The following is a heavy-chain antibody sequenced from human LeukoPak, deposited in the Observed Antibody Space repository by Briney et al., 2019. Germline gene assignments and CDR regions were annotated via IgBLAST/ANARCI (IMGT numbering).Heavy chain of an antibody. D-gene: IGHD2-15*01. CDR3: ARLYCSAGSCYSAKTYYNWFDP. V-gene: IGHV4-39*07. CDR2: IFYGGGVYSGST. J-gene: IGHJ5*02. CDR1: GGSISSRTYY. Sequence: PSETLSLTCTVSGGSISSRTYYWGWLRQPPGKGGEWGGCIFYGGGVYSGSTFYNPSLKSRVTISVDTSKNQFSLKLSSVTAADTAVYYCARLYCSAGSCYSAKTYYNWFDPWGQGTLVTVSS.